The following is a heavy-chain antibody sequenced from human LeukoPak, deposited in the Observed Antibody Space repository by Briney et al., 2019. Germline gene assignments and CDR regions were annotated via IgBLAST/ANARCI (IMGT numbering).Heavy chain of an antibody. CDR2: IYHSGST. V-gene: IGHV4-4*02. J-gene: IGHJ5*02. D-gene: IGHD3-22*01. Sequence: SETLSLTCAVSGGSISSSNWWRWVRRPPGKGLEWIGEIYHSGSTNYNPSLKSRVTISVDKSKNQFSLKLDSVTAADTAVYFCARDYDSRASSWGQGTLVTVSS. CDR1: GGSISSSNW. CDR3: ARDYDSRASS.